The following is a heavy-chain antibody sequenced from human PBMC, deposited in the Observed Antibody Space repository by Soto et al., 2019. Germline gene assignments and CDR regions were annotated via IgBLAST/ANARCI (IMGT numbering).Heavy chain of an antibody. J-gene: IGHJ4*02. Sequence: PSETLSLTCTVSGGSISSYYWSWIRQPPGKGLEWIGYIYYSGSTNYNPSLKSRVTISVDTSKNQFSLKLSSVTAADTAVYYCARAFSRSSGYYFQYFDYWGQGSLVTVSS. V-gene: IGHV4-59*01. D-gene: IGHD3-22*01. CDR2: IYYSGST. CDR1: GGSISSYY. CDR3: ARAFSRSSGYYFQYFDY.